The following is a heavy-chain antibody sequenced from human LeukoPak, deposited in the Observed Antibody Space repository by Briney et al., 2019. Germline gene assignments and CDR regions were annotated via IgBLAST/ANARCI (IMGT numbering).Heavy chain of an antibody. V-gene: IGHV4-59*01. Sequence: SEALSLTCTVSGGSISSYYWSWIRQSPGKGLEWIGYIHYSGSTNYNPSLESRVTISVDTSKNQFSLKLSSVTAADTAVYYCARAGTYYYDSSGFLWGQGSLVTVSS. D-gene: IGHD3-22*01. CDR1: GGSISSYY. CDR3: ARAGTYYYDSSGFL. CDR2: IHYSGST. J-gene: IGHJ4*02.